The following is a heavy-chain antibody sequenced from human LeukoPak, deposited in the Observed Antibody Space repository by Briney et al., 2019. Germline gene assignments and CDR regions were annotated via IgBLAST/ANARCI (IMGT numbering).Heavy chain of an antibody. D-gene: IGHD4-17*01. V-gene: IGHV4-39*07. Sequence: SETLSLTCIVSGGSISSSSYYWGWIRQPPRKGLEWIGSFFYSGSTYYNPSLKSRVTISVDTSKNQFSLKLSSVTAADTAVYYCARDNGDYVYYFDYWGQGTLVTVSS. CDR2: FFYSGST. J-gene: IGHJ4*02. CDR3: ARDNGDYVYYFDY. CDR1: GGSISSSSYY.